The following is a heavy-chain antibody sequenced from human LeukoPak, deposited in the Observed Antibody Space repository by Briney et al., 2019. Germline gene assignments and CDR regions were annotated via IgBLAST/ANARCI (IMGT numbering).Heavy chain of an antibody. CDR1: GYTFTSYG. D-gene: IGHD3-3*01. Sequence: ASVKVSCKASGYTFTSYGISWVRQAPGQGLEWMGWISAYNGNTNYAQKLQDRVTMTTDTSTSTAYMELRSLRSDDTAVYYCARDGITIFGVAIGGNWFDPWGQGALVTVSS. J-gene: IGHJ5*02. CDR2: ISAYNGNT. V-gene: IGHV1-18*01. CDR3: ARDGITIFGVAIGGNWFDP.